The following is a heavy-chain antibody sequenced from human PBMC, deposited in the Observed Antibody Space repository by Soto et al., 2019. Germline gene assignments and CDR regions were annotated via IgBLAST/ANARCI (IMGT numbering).Heavy chain of an antibody. J-gene: IGHJ6*02. CDR2: IIPSSGPG. CDR1: GGTFSNSA. D-gene: IGHD4-17*01. V-gene: IGHV1-69*18. Sequence: QVQLVQSGAEVKKPGSSVKVSCRGSGGTFSNSAVSWVRQAPGHGLEWLGTIIPSSGPGNFAQKFQGRVTITADESTSTAYMEMRTLTSEDTAVYYCARLDYGDYNGGMDVWGQGTTVTVSS. CDR3: ARLDYGDYNGGMDV.